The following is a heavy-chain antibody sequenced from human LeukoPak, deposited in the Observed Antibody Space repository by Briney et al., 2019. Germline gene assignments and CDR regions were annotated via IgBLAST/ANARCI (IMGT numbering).Heavy chain of an antibody. D-gene: IGHD3-10*01. CDR1: GGSMNSYY. CDR3: ARLGGSGSFDY. Sequence: KPSETLSLTCSVSGGSMNSYYWGWIRQPPGKGLEWIGSIYYSGSTYYNPSLKSRVTISVDTSKNQFSLKLSSVTAADTAVYYCARLGGSGSFDYWGQGTPVTVSS. J-gene: IGHJ4*02. CDR2: IYYSGST. V-gene: IGHV4-39*01.